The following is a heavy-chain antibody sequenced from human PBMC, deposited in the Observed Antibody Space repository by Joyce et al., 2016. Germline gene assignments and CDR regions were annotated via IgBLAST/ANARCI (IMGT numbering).Heavy chain of an antibody. Sequence: EVQLVESGEGLVQPGGSLRLSGAASGFTFSGNSMSWLRQAPGGGLEGVANIKQDGSAVYYLDSVKGRFTVSRDNARSLVHLQMVSLRVEDTALYYCARGKAFDVWGQGTMVTVSS. CDR3: ARGKAFDV. V-gene: IGHV3-7*01. CDR1: GFTFSGNS. J-gene: IGHJ3*01. CDR2: IKQDGSAV.